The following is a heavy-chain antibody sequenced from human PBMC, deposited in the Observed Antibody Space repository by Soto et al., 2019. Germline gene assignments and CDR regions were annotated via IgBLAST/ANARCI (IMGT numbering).Heavy chain of an antibody. Sequence: EVQLVESGGGLVQPGGSLRLSCAASGFTFSNYDMNWVRQAPGKGLEWVSYISGSSSLINYADSVKGRFTISRDNAKNSLFLQMNSLRDEDTVVYYCATLLPKYSSGWYLDSWGRGTLVTVSS. V-gene: IGHV3-48*02. D-gene: IGHD6-19*01. CDR2: ISGSSSLI. J-gene: IGHJ4*02. CDR1: GFTFSNYD. CDR3: ATLLPKYSSGWYLDS.